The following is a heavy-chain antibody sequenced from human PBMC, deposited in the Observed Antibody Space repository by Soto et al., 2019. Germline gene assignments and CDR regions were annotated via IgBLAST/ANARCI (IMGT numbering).Heavy chain of an antibody. CDR2: ISTDGSVR. J-gene: IGHJ4*02. V-gene: IGHV3-30*18. CDR1: GFTFSSYV. D-gene: IGHD2-21*01. Sequence: GGSLRLSCVASGFTFSSYVIHWVRQAPGKGLEWVAVISTDGSVRYYADSVKGRFTISRDNSKNTLYLQVNNLRAEDTAVYYCAKEYCGGHCSSDYFDYWGQGTLVTVSS. CDR3: AKEYCGGHCSSDYFDY.